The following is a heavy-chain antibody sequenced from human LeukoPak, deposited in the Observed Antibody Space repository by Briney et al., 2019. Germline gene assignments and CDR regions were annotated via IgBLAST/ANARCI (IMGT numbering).Heavy chain of an antibody. Sequence: GGSLRLSCAASGFTFSRYSMHWVRQAPGKGLEWVSYISSSSSTIYYADSVKGRFTISRDNAKNSLYLQMNSLRDEDTAVYYCARLVITFGGVIVGFDHYYGMDVWGQGTTVTVSS. V-gene: IGHV3-48*02. CDR3: ARLVITFGGVIVGFDHYYGMDV. CDR1: GFTFSRYS. CDR2: ISSSSSTI. J-gene: IGHJ6*02. D-gene: IGHD3-16*02.